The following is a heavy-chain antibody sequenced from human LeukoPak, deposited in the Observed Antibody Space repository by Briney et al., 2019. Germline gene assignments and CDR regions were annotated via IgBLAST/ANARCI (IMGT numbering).Heavy chain of an antibody. J-gene: IGHJ4*02. D-gene: IGHD6-13*01. CDR1: GFTFDDYA. V-gene: IGHV3-43*02. Sequence: GGSLRLSCAASGFTFDDYAIYWVRQGPGKGLEWVSLISGDGGSIYYADSVKGRFTISRDNSKNSLYLQMNSLRTEDTALYHCAKEDYSSSWYALDYWGQGTRVTVSS. CDR2: ISGDGGSI. CDR3: AKEDYSSSWYALDY.